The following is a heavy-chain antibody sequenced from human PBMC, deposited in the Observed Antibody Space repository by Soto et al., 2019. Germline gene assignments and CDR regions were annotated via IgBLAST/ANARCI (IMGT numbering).Heavy chain of an antibody. J-gene: IGHJ4*02. V-gene: IGHV1-18*01. CDR2: ISAYNGNT. CDR3: ARVGAYCVSTSCHDY. CDR1: RLTFTNYC. D-gene: IGHD2-2*01. Sequence: APMKGSCKASRLTFTNYCFSWVRQAPGQGLEWMGWISAYNGNTDYAQKLQGRVTMTTDTSTSTAYMELRSLRSDDTAVYYCARVGAYCVSTSCHDYWGQGTLVTVSS.